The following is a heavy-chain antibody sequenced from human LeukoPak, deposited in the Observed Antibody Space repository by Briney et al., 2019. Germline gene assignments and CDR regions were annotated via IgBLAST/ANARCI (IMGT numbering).Heavy chain of an antibody. CDR3: ARDGLAAAGQEFDY. J-gene: IGHJ4*02. CDR1: GGSISSSSYY. D-gene: IGHD6-13*01. Sequence: PSETLSLTCTVSGGSISSSSYYWGWIRQPPGKGLEWIGSIYYSGSTYYNPSLKSRVTISVDTSKNQSSLKLSSVTAADTAVYYCARDGLAAAGQEFDYWGQGTLVTVSS. CDR2: IYYSGST. V-gene: IGHV4-39*07.